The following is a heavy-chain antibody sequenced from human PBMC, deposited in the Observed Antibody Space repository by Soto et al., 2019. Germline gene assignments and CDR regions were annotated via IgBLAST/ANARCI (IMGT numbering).Heavy chain of an antibody. J-gene: IGHJ3*02. CDR3: ARDRSWPRAFGVVTVRSAFYI. CDR1: GGNFSRYT. CDR2: IIPILGIA. V-gene: IGHV1-69*04. D-gene: IGHD3-3*01. Sequence: SVKVSCKASGGNFSRYTISWVRQAPGKGNERKGRIIPILGIANYAQKFQGRVTITADKSTSTAYMELSSLRSEDTAVYYCARDRSWPRAFGVVTVRSAFYIWGQGTMVTVSS.